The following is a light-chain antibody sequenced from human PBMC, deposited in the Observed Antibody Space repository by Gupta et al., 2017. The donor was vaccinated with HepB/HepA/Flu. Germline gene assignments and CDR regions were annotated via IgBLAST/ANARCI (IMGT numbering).Light chain of an antibody. J-gene: IGLJ3*02. Sequence: QSALIQPPSVSGTPGQRVIISCSGGSSNIGNNYVYWYQQFPGTAPKVLIYKNNQRPSGVPDRFFGSKSGTSASLAISGLRSEDESDYYCAAWDDSLSGWVFGGGTKVTVL. CDR3: AAWDDSLSGWV. CDR2: KNN. CDR1: SSNIGNNY. V-gene: IGLV1-47*01.